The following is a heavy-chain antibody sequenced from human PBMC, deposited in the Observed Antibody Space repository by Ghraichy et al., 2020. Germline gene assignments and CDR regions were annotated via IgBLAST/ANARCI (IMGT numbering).Heavy chain of an antibody. Sequence: SETLSLTCTVSGGSVSSGSYYWSWIRQPPGKGLEWIGYIYYSGSTNYNPSLKSRVTISVDTSKNQFSLKLSSVTAADTAVYYCARGSVVGVHIEYFQHWGQGTLVTVSS. J-gene: IGHJ1*01. D-gene: IGHD3-10*01. CDR2: IYYSGST. CDR3: ARGSVVGVHIEYFQH. V-gene: IGHV4-61*01. CDR1: GGSVSSGSYY.